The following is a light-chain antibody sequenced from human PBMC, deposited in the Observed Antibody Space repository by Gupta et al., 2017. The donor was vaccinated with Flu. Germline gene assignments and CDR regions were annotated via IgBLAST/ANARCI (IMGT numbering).Light chain of an antibody. V-gene: IGLV6-57*01. J-gene: IGLJ3*02. CDR3: HSYDTTNQV. CDR1: SGSIASNY. CDR2: EDN. Sequence: NFMLTQPHSVSESPGKTVTISCTRSSGSIASNYVQWYQQRPGSSPTTVIYEDNQRPSGVPDRFSGSIDSSSNSASLTISGLQTEDEDEYYCHSYDTTNQVFGGGTQLTVL.